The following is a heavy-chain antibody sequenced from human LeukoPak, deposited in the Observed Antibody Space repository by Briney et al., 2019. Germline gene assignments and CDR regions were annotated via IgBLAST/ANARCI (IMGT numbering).Heavy chain of an antibody. CDR3: VRHESSNHIIVPGTDWYFAL. Sequence: GGSLRLSCAASGFTFSRYSMTWVRQAPGKGLEWISFISSSRSTTYYADSVKGRCTISRGNGKNSMYLQMHSLRAEDTAVYYCVRHESSNHIIVPGTDWYFALWGRGTLVSVSS. V-gene: IGHV3-48*01. CDR2: ISSSRSTT. CDR1: GFTFSRYS. J-gene: IGHJ2*01. D-gene: IGHD1-14*01.